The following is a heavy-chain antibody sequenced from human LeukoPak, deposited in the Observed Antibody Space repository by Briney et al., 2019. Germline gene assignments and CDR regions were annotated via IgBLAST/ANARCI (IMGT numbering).Heavy chain of an antibody. CDR2: IYYSGST. V-gene: IGHV4-59*12. CDR3: ASVVGGYYYMDV. D-gene: IGHD2-15*01. J-gene: IGHJ6*03. Sequence: SETLSLTCAVYGGSFSGYYWSWIRQPPGKGLEWIGYIYYSGSTNYTPSLKSRVTISVDTSRDQFSLKLSSVTAADTAVYYCASVVGGYYYMDVWGKGTTVTISS. CDR1: GGSFSGYY.